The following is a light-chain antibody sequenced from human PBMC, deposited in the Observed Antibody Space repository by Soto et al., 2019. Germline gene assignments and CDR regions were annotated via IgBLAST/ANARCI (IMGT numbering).Light chain of an antibody. CDR3: QQYGSSLWT. V-gene: IGKV3-20*01. J-gene: IGKJ1*01. Sequence: EFVLTQSPGTLSLSPGERATLSCRASQSVSSSYLAWYQQKPGQAPRLLIYGASSRATGSPDRFSGSGSGTDFTLTISRLEPEDFAVYYCQQYGSSLWTFGQGTKVEIK. CDR2: GAS. CDR1: QSVSSSY.